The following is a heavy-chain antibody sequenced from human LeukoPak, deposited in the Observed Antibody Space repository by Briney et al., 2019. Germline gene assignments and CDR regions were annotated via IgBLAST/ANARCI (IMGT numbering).Heavy chain of an antibody. J-gene: IGHJ3*02. CDR3: ARALYQVESRLHDAFDI. V-gene: IGHV4-34*01. D-gene: IGHD3-16*01. Sequence: SETLSLTCAVYGGSFSGYYWSWIRQPPGKGLEWIGEINHSGSTNYNPSLKNRVTISVDTSKNQFSLKLSSVTAADTAVYYCARALYQVESRLHDAFDIWGQGTMVTVSS. CDR2: INHSGST. CDR1: GGSFSGYY.